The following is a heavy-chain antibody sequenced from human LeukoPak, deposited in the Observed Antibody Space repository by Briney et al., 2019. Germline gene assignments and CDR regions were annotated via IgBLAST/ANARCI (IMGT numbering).Heavy chain of an antibody. Sequence: GGSLRLSCAASGFTFSNYDMSWVRQAPGKGLEWVSGISASGGSTNYADSVKGRFTISRDNSKNTLYLQMNSLRAEDTAVYYCAKDGEASYEIYYYYMDVWGKGTTVTVSS. D-gene: IGHD5-18*01. V-gene: IGHV3-23*01. CDR2: ISASGGST. J-gene: IGHJ6*03. CDR1: GFTFSNYD. CDR3: AKDGEASYEIYYYYMDV.